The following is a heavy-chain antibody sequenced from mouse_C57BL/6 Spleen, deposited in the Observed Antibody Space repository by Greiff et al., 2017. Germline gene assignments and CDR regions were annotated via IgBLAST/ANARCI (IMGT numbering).Heavy chain of an antibody. Sequence: QVHVKQPGAELVKPGASVKMSCKASGYTFTSYWITWVKQRPGQGLEWIGDIYPGSGSTNYNEKFKSKATLTVDTSSSTAYMQLSSLTSEDSAVYDGARTPYYGSSDEAWFGYWGQGTLVTVAA. CDR3: ARTPYYGSSDEAWFGY. D-gene: IGHD1-1*01. CDR2: IYPGSGST. V-gene: IGHV1-55*01. J-gene: IGHJ3*01. CDR1: GYTFTSYW.